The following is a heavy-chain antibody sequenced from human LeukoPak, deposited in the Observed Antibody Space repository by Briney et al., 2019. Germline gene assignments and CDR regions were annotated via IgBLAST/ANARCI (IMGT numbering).Heavy chain of an antibody. D-gene: IGHD2/OR15-2a*01. CDR2: INPNNGDT. Sequence: ASVKVSCKASGYTFSGNFMHWVRQAPGQGLEWMGWINPNNGDTNYARKFQGRVTMTSDTYISTAYMYLSSLRSDDTVVYYCAGTRGSQVSMAYLDYWGQGTLVAVSS. CDR1: GYTFSGNF. CDR3: AGTRGSQVSMAYLDY. J-gene: IGHJ4*02. V-gene: IGHV1-2*02.